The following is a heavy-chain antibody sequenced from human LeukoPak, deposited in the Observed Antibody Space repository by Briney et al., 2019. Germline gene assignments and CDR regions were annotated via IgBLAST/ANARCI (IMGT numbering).Heavy chain of an antibody. Sequence: PGGSLRLSCAASGFTFSSYAMSWVRQAPGKGLEWVSTITSGGGSTYYADSVKGGFTISRDNSKNTLYLQMNSPRAEDTAVYYCAKDHPDCRGASCLLFDCWGQGTLVTVSS. J-gene: IGHJ4*02. V-gene: IGHV3-23*01. D-gene: IGHD2-15*01. CDR1: GFTFSSYA. CDR2: ITSGGGST. CDR3: AKDHPDCRGASCLLFDC.